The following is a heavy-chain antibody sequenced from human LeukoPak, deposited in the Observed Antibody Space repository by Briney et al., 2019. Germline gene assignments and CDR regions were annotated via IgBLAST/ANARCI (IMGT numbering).Heavy chain of an antibody. CDR1: GFTFSSYS. J-gene: IGHJ3*02. CDR3: ARDRGSSWSGGAFDI. Sequence: GGSLRLSCAASGFTFSSYSMNWVRQAPGKGLEWVSSISSSSSYIYYADSVKGRFTISRDNAKNSLYLQMNSLRAEDTAVYYCARDRGSSWSGGAFDIWGQGTMVTVSS. V-gene: IGHV3-21*01. D-gene: IGHD6-13*01. CDR2: ISSSSSYI.